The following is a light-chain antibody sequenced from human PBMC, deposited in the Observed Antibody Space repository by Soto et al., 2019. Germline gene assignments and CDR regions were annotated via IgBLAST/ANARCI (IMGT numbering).Light chain of an antibody. Sequence: EIVMTXXXVXLXXXXCEIATLSCRASQSVSSNLAWYQQKPGQAPRLLIYGASTRATGISARFSGSGSGTEFTLTISSLQSEDFGVYYCQQYNNWWTFGQGTKVDIK. V-gene: IGKV3-15*01. J-gene: IGKJ1*01. CDR2: GAS. CDR1: QSVSSN. CDR3: QQYNNWWT.